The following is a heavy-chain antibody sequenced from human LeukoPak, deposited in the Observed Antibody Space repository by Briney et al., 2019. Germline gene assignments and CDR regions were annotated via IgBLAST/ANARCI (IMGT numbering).Heavy chain of an antibody. CDR1: GGSVSSGSYY. CDR2: IYYSGST. D-gene: IGHD6-19*01. V-gene: IGHV4-61*01. J-gene: IGHJ6*02. CDR3: ARVNSRGWHWPYYYYGMDV. Sequence: SETLSLTCTVSGGSVSSGSYYWSWIRQPPGKGLEWIGYIYYSGSTNYNPSLKSRVTISVDTSKNQFSLKLSSVTAADTAVYFCARVNSRGWHWPYYYYGMDVWGQGTTVTVSS.